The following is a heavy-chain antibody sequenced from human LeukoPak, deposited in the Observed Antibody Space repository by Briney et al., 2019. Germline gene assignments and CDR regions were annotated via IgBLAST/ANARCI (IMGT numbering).Heavy chain of an antibody. CDR3: ARQAKVAGIDY. CDR1: GGSISSSSYY. CDR2: IYYSGST. V-gene: IGHV4-39*01. Sequence: PSETLSLTCTVSGGSISSSSYYWGWIRQPPGKGLEWIGSIYYSGSTYYNPSLKSRVTISADTSKNQFSLKLSSVTAADTAVYYCARQAKVAGIDYWGQGTLVTVSS. J-gene: IGHJ4*02. D-gene: IGHD6-19*01.